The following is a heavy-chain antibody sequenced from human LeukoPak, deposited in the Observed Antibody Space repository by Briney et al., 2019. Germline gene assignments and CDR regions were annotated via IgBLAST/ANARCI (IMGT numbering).Heavy chain of an antibody. Sequence: SETLSLTCTVSGGSISSYYWSWIRQPPGKGLEWIGYIYYSGSTNYNPSLKSRVTISVDTSKNQCSLKLSSVTAADTAVYYCARVLRCSSTSCRGSSFDPWGQGTLVTVSS. D-gene: IGHD2-2*01. CDR1: GGSISSYY. CDR2: IYYSGST. CDR3: ARVLRCSSTSCRGSSFDP. V-gene: IGHV4-59*01. J-gene: IGHJ5*02.